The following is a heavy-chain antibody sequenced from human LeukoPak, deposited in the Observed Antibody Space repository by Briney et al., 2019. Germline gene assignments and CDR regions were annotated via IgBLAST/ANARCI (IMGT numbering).Heavy chain of an antibody. Sequence: PGGSLRLSCAASGFTFSTNYMSWVRQAPGKGLEWVSVIYSGGSTYYAGFVKGRFTISRDNSKNTLYLQMNSLRAEDTAVYYCARTTVTTLFDYWGQGTLVTVSS. V-gene: IGHV3-66*01. D-gene: IGHD4-17*01. CDR2: IYSGGST. J-gene: IGHJ4*02. CDR3: ARTTVTTLFDY. CDR1: GFTFSTNY.